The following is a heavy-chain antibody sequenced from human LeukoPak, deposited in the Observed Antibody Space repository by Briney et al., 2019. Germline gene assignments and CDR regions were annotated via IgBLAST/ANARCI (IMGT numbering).Heavy chain of an antibody. CDR3: AKDKDFWSGYSRGLPYYYGMDV. J-gene: IGHJ6*02. CDR2: ISYDGSNK. Sequence: PGRSLRLSCAASGFTFSSYGMHWVRLAPGKGLEWVAVISYDGSNKYYADSVKGRFTISRDNAKNTLYLQMNFLRAEDTAVYYCAKDKDFWSGYSRGLPYYYGMDVWGQGTTVTVSS. CDR1: GFTFSSYG. D-gene: IGHD3-3*01. V-gene: IGHV3-30*18.